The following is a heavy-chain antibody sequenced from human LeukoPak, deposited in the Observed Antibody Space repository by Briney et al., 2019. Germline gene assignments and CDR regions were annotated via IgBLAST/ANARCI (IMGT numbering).Heavy chain of an antibody. Sequence: GGSLRLSCVTSGFAFSQHWMSWVRQAPGKALEWVGNIKTDGSEKYYVSSLEGRFTISRDNAKNSMYLQMNSLRAEDTAVYYCAKDSYGDYYYYGMDVWGQGTTVTVSS. D-gene: IGHD4-17*01. CDR1: GFAFSQHW. J-gene: IGHJ6*02. V-gene: IGHV3-7*03. CDR2: IKTDGSEK. CDR3: AKDSYGDYYYYGMDV.